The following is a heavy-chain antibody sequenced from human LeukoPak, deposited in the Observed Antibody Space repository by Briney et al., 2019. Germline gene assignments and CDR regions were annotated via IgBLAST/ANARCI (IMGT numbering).Heavy chain of an antibody. CDR1: GYTFTSNY. CDR3: ARDGYSGSDAL. Sequence: ASVKVSCKAFGYTFTSNYMHWVRQAPGQGPEWMGVISPSGGSTTYAQKFQGRVTLTRDMSTSTDYLELSSLRSEDTAVYYCARDGYSGSDALWGQGTLVTVSS. J-gene: IGHJ4*02. D-gene: IGHD5-12*01. V-gene: IGHV1-46*01. CDR2: ISPSGGST.